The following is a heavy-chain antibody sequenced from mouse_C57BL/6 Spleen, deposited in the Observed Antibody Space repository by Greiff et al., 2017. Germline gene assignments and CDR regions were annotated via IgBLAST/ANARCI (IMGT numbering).Heavy chain of an antibody. CDR2: IWSDGST. J-gene: IGHJ1*03. D-gene: IGHD1-1*01. CDR1: GFSLTSYG. V-gene: IGHV2-6-1*01. CDR3: ARHGYYGSSWYFDV. Sequence: VKLVESGPGLVAPSQSLSITCTVSGFSLTSYGVHWVRQPPGKGLAWLVVIWSDGSTTYNSALKSRLSISKDNSKSQVFLKMNSLQTDDTAMYYCARHGYYGSSWYFDVWGTGTTVTVSS.